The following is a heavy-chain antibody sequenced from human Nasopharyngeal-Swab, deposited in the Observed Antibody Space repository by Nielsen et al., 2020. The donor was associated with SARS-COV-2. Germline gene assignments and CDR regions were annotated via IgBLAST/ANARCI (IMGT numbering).Heavy chain of an antibody. CDR1: GVSLSSSGYY. V-gene: IGHV4-39*02. J-gene: IGHJ6*02. CDR2: LYRSGGT. D-gene: IGHD3-16*01. Sequence: SETLSLTCTVSGVSLSSSGYYWGWVRQPPGKGPEWLGSLYRSGGTYPTPSLKGRATIAVDMSQNHLSLRLTSVTAADTATYYCASGRLPGTYGDTFYYGMDVWGQGTTVTVSS. CDR3: ASGRLPGTYGDTFYYGMDV.